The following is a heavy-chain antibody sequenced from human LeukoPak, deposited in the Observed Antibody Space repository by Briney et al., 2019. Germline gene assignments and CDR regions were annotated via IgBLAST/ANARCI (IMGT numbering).Heavy chain of an antibody. CDR3: ASLGEYSSGWYKGDPFDY. Sequence: ASVKVSCKAYGYTSTGYYMHWVRQAPGQGLEWMGWINPNSGGTNYAQKFQGRVTMTRDTSISTAYMELSRLRSDDTAVYYCASLGEYSSGWYKGDPFDYWGQGTLVTVSS. CDR1: GYTSTGYY. CDR2: INPNSGGT. D-gene: IGHD6-19*01. V-gene: IGHV1-2*02. J-gene: IGHJ4*02.